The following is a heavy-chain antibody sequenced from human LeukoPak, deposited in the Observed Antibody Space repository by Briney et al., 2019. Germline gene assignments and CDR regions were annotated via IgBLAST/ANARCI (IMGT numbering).Heavy chain of an antibody. CDR2: IKNDGGEE. D-gene: IGHD3-10*01. J-gene: IGHJ4*02. Sequence: GGSLRLSCAASGFTFSSYWMRWVRQAPGKGLEGVANIKNDGGEEYYVDSVKGRFTISRDNAKNSLFLQMNSLTVEDTAVYYCARAIRGSAVDTGDRWGQGTLVTVSS. V-gene: IGHV3-7*01. CDR1: GFTFSSYW. CDR3: ARAIRGSAVDTGDR.